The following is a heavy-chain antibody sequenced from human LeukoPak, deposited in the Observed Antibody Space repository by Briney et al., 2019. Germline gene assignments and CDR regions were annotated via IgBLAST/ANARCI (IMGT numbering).Heavy chain of an antibody. D-gene: IGHD6-6*01. CDR3: ARDKGYSSSSHNY. V-gene: IGHV1-18*01. Sequence: ASVKVSCKASGYTFTSYGISWVRQAPGQGLEWMGWISAYNGNTNYAQKLQGRVTMTTDTSTSTAYTELRSLRSDDTAVYYCARDKGYSSSSHNYWGQVTLVTVSS. CDR2: ISAYNGNT. CDR1: GYTFTSYG. J-gene: IGHJ4*02.